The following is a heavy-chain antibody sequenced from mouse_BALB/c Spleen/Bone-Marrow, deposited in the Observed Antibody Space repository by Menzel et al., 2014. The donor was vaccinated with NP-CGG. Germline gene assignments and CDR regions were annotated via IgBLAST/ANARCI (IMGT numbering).Heavy chain of an antibody. CDR2: INPESNTI. CDR1: GFDLSKSW. Sequence: EVQRVESGGALVQPGGSLNLSCAPSGFDLSKSWMSWVRQAPGKGLKWIGEINPESNTINYTPSLKDKFIISRDNAKNTLYLQMSKVRSEDTALYCCARLGYYGWFAYWGQGTLVTVSA. CDR3: ARLGYYGWFAY. J-gene: IGHJ3*01. V-gene: IGHV4-1*02. D-gene: IGHD2-3*01.